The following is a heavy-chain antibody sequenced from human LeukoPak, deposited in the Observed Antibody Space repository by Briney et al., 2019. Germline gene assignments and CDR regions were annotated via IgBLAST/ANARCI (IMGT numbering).Heavy chain of an antibody. CDR2: IFYTGTT. D-gene: IGHD1-7*01. CDR1: GGSISSYY. CDR3: ARGNYRGYFDY. Sequence: SETLSLTCTVSGGSISSYYWSWIRQPPGKGLEWIGNIFYTGTTKYNPSLKSRVTISVDTSKNQFSLKLSSVTAADTAVYYCARGNYRGYFDYWGQGTLVTVSS. V-gene: IGHV4-59*12. J-gene: IGHJ4*02.